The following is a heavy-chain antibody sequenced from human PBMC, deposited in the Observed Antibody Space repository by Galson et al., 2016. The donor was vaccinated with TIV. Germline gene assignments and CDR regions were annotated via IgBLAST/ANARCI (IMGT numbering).Heavy chain of an antibody. CDR3: ATSRDIESLLEIYGMDV. D-gene: IGHD3-3*01. J-gene: IGHJ6*02. V-gene: IGHV5-10-1*01. Sequence: QSGAEVKKPGGSLRISCKGSGHRFTSKWISWVRQMPGKGLEWMGKIDLSDSYTNYSPSFQGHVTLSVDKSISTAYLQWSSLRASDTAMYYCATSRDIESLLEIYGMDVWGQGTTVTVSS. CDR1: GHRFTSKW. CDR2: IDLSDSYT.